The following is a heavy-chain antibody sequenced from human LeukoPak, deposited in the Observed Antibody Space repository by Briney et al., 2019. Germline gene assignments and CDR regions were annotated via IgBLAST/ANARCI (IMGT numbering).Heavy chain of an antibody. V-gene: IGHV3-30*02. Sequence: GGSLRLSCAASGFTFSSYGMHWVRQAPGKGLEWVAFIRYDGSNKNYADSVKGRFTISRDNSKNTLYLQMNSLRAEDTAVYYCAKEKGITSSAVYYWGQGTLVTVSS. J-gene: IGHJ4*02. CDR3: AKEKGITSSAVYY. D-gene: IGHD3-10*01. CDR1: GFTFSSYG. CDR2: IRYDGSNK.